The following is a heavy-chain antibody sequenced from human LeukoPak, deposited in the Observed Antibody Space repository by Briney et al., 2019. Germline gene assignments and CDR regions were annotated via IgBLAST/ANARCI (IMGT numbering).Heavy chain of an antibody. Sequence: GGSLRLSCAASGFTFSSYAMSWVREAPGKGLEGGSAISGSGGSTYYANSVEGRFTISRDNSKSSLYLQMIRLRSEDTALYYCAKDLHYDFWSGSDYWGQGTLVTVSS. J-gene: IGHJ4*02. V-gene: IGHV3-23*01. CDR1: GFTFSSYA. CDR3: AKDLHYDFWSGSDY. CDR2: ISGSGGST. D-gene: IGHD3-3*01.